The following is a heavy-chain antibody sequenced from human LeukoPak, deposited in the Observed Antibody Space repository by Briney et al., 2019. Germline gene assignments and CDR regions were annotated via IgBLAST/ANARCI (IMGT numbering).Heavy chain of an antibody. D-gene: IGHD2-15*01. J-gene: IGHJ4*02. CDR2: ISYDGSIK. V-gene: IGHV3-30*18. CDR1: GYTSSSYG. CDR3: AKDGLGYCSGGSCYSVY. Sequence: PLRSPRLSCTAPGYTSSSYGMQAVCQAPRKGLEWVALISYDGSIKYSADSVKSRFTTSRENSTNPLYLGMNRLRDAETAAYYLAKDGLGYCSGGSCYSVYWGQGTLVTVSS.